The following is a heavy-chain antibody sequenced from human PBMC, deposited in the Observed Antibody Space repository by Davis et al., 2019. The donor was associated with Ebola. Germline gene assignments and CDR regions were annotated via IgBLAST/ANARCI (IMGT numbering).Heavy chain of an antibody. CDR3: ARGFLTGYYNYYYYGMDV. V-gene: IGHV3-33*01. CDR2: IWYDGSNK. Sequence: GESLKIPCAASGFTFSSYGMHWVRQAPGKGLEWVAVIWYDGSNKYYADSVKGRFTISRDNSKNTLYLQMNSLRAEDTAVYYCARGFLTGYYNYYYYGMDVWGQGTTVTVSS. J-gene: IGHJ6*02. CDR1: GFTFSSYG. D-gene: IGHD3-9*01.